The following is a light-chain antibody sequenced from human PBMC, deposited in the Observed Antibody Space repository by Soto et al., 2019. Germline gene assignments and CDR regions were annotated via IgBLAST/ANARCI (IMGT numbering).Light chain of an antibody. V-gene: IGLV2-14*01. CDR1: SSDVGAYNY. CDR3: SSYRTSSTVV. Sequence: QSALTQPASVSGSRGQTITISCIGTSSDVGAYNYVSWYLQHPGKAPKLIIYEVSNRPSGVSNRFSGSKSGTAASLTISGLQDEDEADYYCSSYRTSSTVVFGGGTKLTVL. CDR2: EVS. J-gene: IGLJ3*02.